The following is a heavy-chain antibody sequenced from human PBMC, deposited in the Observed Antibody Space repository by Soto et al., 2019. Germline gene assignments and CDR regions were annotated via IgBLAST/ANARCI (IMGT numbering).Heavy chain of an antibody. CDR1: GFPFSSCA. D-gene: IGHD3-16*01. CDR3: AKDMGGLTSQNNWFDP. CDR2: ISGSGGST. J-gene: IGHJ5*02. Sequence: LRLSCAASGFPFSSCAVRWVRQAPGKGLEWVSAISGSGGSTYYADSVKGRFTISRDNSKNTLYLQMNSLRAEDTAVYYCAKDMGGLTSQNNWFDPWGQGTLVTVSS. V-gene: IGHV3-23*01.